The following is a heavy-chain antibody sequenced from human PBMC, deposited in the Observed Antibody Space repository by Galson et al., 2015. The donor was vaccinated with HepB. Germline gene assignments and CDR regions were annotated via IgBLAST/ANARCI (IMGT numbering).Heavy chain of an antibody. D-gene: IGHD6-13*01. J-gene: IGHJ6*02. Sequence: SLRLSCAASGFTFSSYSMNWVRQAPGKGLEWVSYISSSSSTIYYADSVKGRFTISRDNAKNSLYLQMNSLRDEDTAVYYCARDELSTSSWTPARYYYYGMDVWGQGTTVTVSS. CDR1: GFTFSSYS. CDR3: ARDELSTSSWTPARYYYYGMDV. V-gene: IGHV3-48*02. CDR2: ISSSSSTI.